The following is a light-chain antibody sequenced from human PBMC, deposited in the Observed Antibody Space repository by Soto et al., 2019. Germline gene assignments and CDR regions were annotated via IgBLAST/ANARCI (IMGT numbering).Light chain of an antibody. J-gene: IGLJ2*01. CDR3: AAWDDSLSGGV. V-gene: IGLV1-47*01. CDR2: RND. CDR1: SSNIGTNY. Sequence: QSVLTQPPSASGTPGQRVTISCSGSSSNIGTNYVYWYQQLPGTAPKLLIYRNDQRPSGVPDRFSASKSGTSASLAISGLRSEDEADYHCAAWDDSLSGGVFGGGTKVTVL.